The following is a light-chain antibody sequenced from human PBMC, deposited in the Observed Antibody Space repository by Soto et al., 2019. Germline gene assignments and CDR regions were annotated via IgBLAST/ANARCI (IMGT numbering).Light chain of an antibody. Sequence: DIVMTQSPDSLAVSLGERATINCKSSQSVLYSSNNKNYLTWYQQKPGQPPKLLIYWASTRESGVPDRFSGSGSGTDFTLTISSLQAEDVAVYYCQLYYSTPWTFGPGTKVEIK. CDR2: WAS. J-gene: IGKJ1*01. CDR1: QSVLYSSNNKNY. V-gene: IGKV4-1*01. CDR3: QLYYSTPWT.